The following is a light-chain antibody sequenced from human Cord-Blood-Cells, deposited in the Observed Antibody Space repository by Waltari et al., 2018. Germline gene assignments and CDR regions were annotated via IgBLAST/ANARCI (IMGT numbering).Light chain of an antibody. CDR3: QQYSSWPRT. J-gene: IGKJ1*01. CDR1: QSVSSN. Sequence: EIVMTQSPATLSVFPGERATLSCRASQSVSSNLAWYQQKPGQPPRRLIYGDSTRATGIPARFSGSGSAAEFTLTISSRQSEDFAVYYCQQYSSWPRTFGQGTKVEIK. CDR2: GDS. V-gene: IGKV3-15*01.